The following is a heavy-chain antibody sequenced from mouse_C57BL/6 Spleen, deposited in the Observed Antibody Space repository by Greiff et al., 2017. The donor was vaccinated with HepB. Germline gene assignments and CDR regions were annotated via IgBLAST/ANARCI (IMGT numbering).Heavy chain of an antibody. CDR3: ARGGGYDYDVDWFAY. Sequence: QVQLKQPGAELVRPGSSVKLSCKASGYTFTSYWMHWVKQRPIQGLEWIGNIDPSDSETHYNQKFKDKATLTVDKSSSTAYMQLSSLTSEDSAVYYCARGGGYDYDVDWFAYWGQGTLVTVSA. CDR2: IDPSDSET. J-gene: IGHJ3*01. V-gene: IGHV1-52*01. CDR1: GYTFTSYW. D-gene: IGHD2-4*01.